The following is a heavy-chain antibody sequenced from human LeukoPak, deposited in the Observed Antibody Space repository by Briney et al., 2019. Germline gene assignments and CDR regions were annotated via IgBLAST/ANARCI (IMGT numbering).Heavy chain of an antibody. D-gene: IGHD2-15*01. CDR3: ARDVGGGPFFDY. V-gene: IGHV4-59*01. CDR1: GGSITSFY. Sequence: KPSETLSLTCTVSGGSITSFYWGWIRQPPGKGREWIGYIYNSGSTDYNPSLKSRVTISADTSKNQFSLKLSSVTAADTAVYYCARDVGGGPFFDYWGQGTLVTVSP. J-gene: IGHJ4*02. CDR2: IYNSGST.